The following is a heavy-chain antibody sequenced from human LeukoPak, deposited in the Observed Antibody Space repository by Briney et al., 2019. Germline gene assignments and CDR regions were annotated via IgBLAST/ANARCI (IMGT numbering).Heavy chain of an antibody. D-gene: IGHD3-10*01. Sequence: ASVKVSCKASGYTFTGYYMHWVRQAPGQGLEWMGWINPNSGGTNYAQKFQGWVTMTRDTSISTAYMELSRLRSDDTAVYYCARSPRLWFGELLGYYFDYWGQGTLVTVSS. CDR1: GYTFTGYY. CDR3: ARSPRLWFGELLGYYFDY. CDR2: INPNSGGT. V-gene: IGHV1-2*04. J-gene: IGHJ4*02.